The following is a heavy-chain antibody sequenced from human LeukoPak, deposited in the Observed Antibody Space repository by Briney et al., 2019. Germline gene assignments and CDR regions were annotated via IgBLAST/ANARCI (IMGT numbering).Heavy chain of an antibody. J-gene: IGHJ4*02. V-gene: IGHV5-51*01. CDR2: IYPGDSDT. Sequence: GESLKISCKGSGYSFTSYWIGWVRQMPGKGLEWMGIIYPGDSDTRYSPSFQGQVAISADKSISTAYLQWSSLKASDTAIYYCASGVSGYSYGFDYWGQGTLVTVSS. CDR1: GYSFTSYW. CDR3: ASGVSGYSYGFDY. D-gene: IGHD5-18*01.